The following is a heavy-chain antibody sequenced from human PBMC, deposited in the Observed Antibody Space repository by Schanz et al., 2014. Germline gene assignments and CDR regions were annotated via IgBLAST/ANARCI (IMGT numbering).Heavy chain of an antibody. CDR1: GFTVSSNH. Sequence: VQLVESGGGVVQFGRSLRLSCAVSGFTVSSNHMSWVRQAPGKGLEWVSVIYSGIGAYYADSVKDRFTVSRDNSKNILYLQMNSLRAEDTAVYYCAKGMGYCSGGTCYDYYYYGLDVWGQGTTVTVSS. CDR3: AKGMGYCSGGTCYDYYYYGLDV. D-gene: IGHD2-15*01. V-gene: IGHV3-66*01. CDR2: IYSGIGA. J-gene: IGHJ6*02.